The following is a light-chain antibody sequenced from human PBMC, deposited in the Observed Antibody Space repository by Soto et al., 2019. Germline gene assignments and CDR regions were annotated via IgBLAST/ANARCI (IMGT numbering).Light chain of an antibody. CDR1: SSDVGGYNY. CDR3: SSYTSSSTWV. Sequence: QSALTQPASVSGSPGQSNTISCTGTSSDVGGYNYVSWYQQHPGKAPKLMIYEVSNRPSGVSSRFSGSKSGNTASLTISGLQAEDEADYYCSSYTSSSTWVFGGGTKLTVL. J-gene: IGLJ3*02. V-gene: IGLV2-14*01. CDR2: EVS.